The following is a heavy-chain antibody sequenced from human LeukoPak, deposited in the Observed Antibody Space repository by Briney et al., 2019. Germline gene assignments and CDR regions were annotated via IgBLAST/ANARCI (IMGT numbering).Heavy chain of an antibody. CDR3: AKGHYCSSTSCLDY. Sequence: GRSLRLSCAASGFTFSSYGMHWVRQAPGKGLEWVAFIRYDGSNKYYADSVKGRFTISRDNSKNTLYLQMNSLRAEDTAVYYCAKGHYCSSTSCLDYWGQGTLVTVSS. D-gene: IGHD2-2*01. CDR2: IRYDGSNK. V-gene: IGHV3-30*02. CDR1: GFTFSSYG. J-gene: IGHJ4*02.